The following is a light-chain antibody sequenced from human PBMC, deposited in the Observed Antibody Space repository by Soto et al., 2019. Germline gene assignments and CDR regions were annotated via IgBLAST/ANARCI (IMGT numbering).Light chain of an antibody. J-gene: IGLJ2*01. CDR1: NSNIGAGSG. Sequence: QSVLTQPPSVTGAPGQRVTISCTGNNSNIGAGSGVNWYQRFPDKAPKLLIYANTHRPSGVPDRFSGSTSATSASLAITGLQTEDEADYYCQAFDSSLTGLIVGGGTKLTVL. CDR2: ANT. V-gene: IGLV1-40*01. CDR3: QAFDSSLTGLI.